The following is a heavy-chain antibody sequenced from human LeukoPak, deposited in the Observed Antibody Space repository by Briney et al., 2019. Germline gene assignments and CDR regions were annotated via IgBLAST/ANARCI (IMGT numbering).Heavy chain of an antibody. V-gene: IGHV5-51*01. CDR3: ARGLTVVRGVIISRFDP. D-gene: IGHD3-10*01. Sequence: GESLKISCKGSGYSFTSYWIGWVRQMPGKGLEWMGIIYPGDSDTRYSPSFQGQVTISADKSISTAYLQWSSLKASDTAMYYCARGLTVVRGVIISRFDPWGQGTLVTVSS. CDR1: GYSFTSYW. CDR2: IYPGDSDT. J-gene: IGHJ5*02.